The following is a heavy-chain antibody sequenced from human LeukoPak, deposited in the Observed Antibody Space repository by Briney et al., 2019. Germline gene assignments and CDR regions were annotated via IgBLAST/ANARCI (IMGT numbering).Heavy chain of an antibody. CDR2: LYNAGST. CDR3: AKDLIDHIVVVTAPQTDY. V-gene: IGHV3-53*01. Sequence: GGSLRLSCVASGFTVSNKYMSWVRQAPGKGLEWVSVLYNAGSTYYADSVKGRFTISRDNSKNTLYLQMNSLRAEDTAVYYCAKDLIDHIVVVTAPQTDYWGQGTLVTVSS. CDR1: GFTVSNKY. D-gene: IGHD2-21*02. J-gene: IGHJ4*02.